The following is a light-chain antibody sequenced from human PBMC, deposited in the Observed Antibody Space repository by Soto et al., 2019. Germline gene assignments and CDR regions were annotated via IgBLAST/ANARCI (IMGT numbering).Light chain of an antibody. J-gene: IGLJ2*01. V-gene: IGLV1-51*01. CDR3: ETWDSSLSAVV. Sequence: QSVLTQPPSVSAAPGQKVTISCSGSSSNIGNNYVSWYQQLPGTAPKLLIYDNNKRPSGIPDRFSGSKSGTSATLDITGLQTGDEADYYCETWDSSLSAVVFGGGTKVTFL. CDR1: SSNIGNNY. CDR2: DNN.